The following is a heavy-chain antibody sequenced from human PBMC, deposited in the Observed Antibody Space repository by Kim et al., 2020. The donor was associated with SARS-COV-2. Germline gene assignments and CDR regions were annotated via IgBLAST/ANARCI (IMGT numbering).Heavy chain of an antibody. J-gene: IGHJ3*02. CDR3: ARERRRDGYNDVFDI. V-gene: IGHV3-30*03. Sequence: GGSLRLSCAASGFTFSNYLMHWVRQAPGKGLEWVTLITFDGVDGHYADSVKGRFTISRDDSKSTLYLQMNSLRPEDTAIYYCARERRRDGYNDVFDIWGQGTMVTVSS. D-gene: IGHD5-12*01. CDR2: ITFDGVDG. CDR1: GFTFSNYL.